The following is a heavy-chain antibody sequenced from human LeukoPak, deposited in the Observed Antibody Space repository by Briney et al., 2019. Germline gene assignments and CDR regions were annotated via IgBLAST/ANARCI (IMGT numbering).Heavy chain of an antibody. CDR2: LSHSAYTT. CDR1: GFAFSSYA. J-gene: IGHJ6*03. D-gene: IGHD3-10*01. Sequence: TGGSLRLSCTASGFAFSSYAMSWVRQAPGKGLEWVSALSHSAYTTYYADSVKGRFTISRDNSKNTLYLQMNSLRAEDTAVYYCARGPSITMVRGGQWYYYMDAWGKGTTVTISS. V-gene: IGHV3-23*01. CDR3: ARGPSITMVRGGQWYYYMDA.